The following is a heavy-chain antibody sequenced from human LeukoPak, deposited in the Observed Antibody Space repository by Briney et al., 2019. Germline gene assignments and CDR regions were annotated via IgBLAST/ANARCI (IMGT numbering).Heavy chain of an antibody. Sequence: PGRSLRLSCAASGFTFDDYAMHWVRHAPGKGLEWVSGISWNSDSIGYADSVKGRFTISRDNAKNSLYLQMNSLRAEDTALYYCAPALAAAGKANIDWGQGTLVTVSS. CDR3: APALAAAGKANID. D-gene: IGHD6-13*01. J-gene: IGHJ4*02. V-gene: IGHV3-9*01. CDR2: ISWNSDSI. CDR1: GFTFDDYA.